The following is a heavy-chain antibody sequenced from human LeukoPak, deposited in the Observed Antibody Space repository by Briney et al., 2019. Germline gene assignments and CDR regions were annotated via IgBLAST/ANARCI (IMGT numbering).Heavy chain of an antibody. J-gene: IGHJ3*02. CDR2: IYPGDSDT. Sequence: XGESLKISCKGSGYSFTSYWIGWVRQMPGKGLEWMGIIYPGDSDTRYSPSFQGQVTISADKSISTAYLQWSSLKASDTAMYYCARGSYDSSGYPDAFDIWGQGTMVTVSS. CDR1: GYSFTSYW. V-gene: IGHV5-51*01. D-gene: IGHD3-22*01. CDR3: ARGSYDSSGYPDAFDI.